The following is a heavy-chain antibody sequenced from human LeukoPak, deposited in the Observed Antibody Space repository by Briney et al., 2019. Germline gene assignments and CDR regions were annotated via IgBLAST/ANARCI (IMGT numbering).Heavy chain of an antibody. V-gene: IGHV1-69*05. CDR1: GGTFSSDA. CDR2: IIPIFGTA. J-gene: IGHJ4*02. Sequence: SVKVSCKASGGTFSSDAISWVRQAPGQGLEWMGRIIPIFGTANYAQKFQGRVTITTDESTSTDYMELSSLRSEDTAVYYCARDHGINGTSRREEWGQGTLVTVS. CDR3: ARDHGINGTSRREE. D-gene: IGHD1-20*01.